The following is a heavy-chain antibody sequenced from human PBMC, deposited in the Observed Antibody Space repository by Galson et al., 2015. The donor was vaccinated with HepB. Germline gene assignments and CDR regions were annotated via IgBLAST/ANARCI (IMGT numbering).Heavy chain of an antibody. J-gene: IGHJ4*02. CDR1: GFTFSSYR. CDR3: AREPGGETRLDY. CDR2: IKQDGSEK. D-gene: IGHD3-10*01. Sequence: SLRLSCAASGFTFSSYRMSWVRQAPGKGLEWVANIKQDGSEKYYVDSVKGRFTISRDNAKNSLYLQMNSLRAEDTAVYYCAREPGGETRLDYWGQGTLVTVSS. V-gene: IGHV3-7*01.